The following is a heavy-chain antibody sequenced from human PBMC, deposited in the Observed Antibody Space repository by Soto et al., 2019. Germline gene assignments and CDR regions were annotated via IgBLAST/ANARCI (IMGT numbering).Heavy chain of an antibody. D-gene: IGHD2-21*02. CDR1: GGSISRGDYY. J-gene: IGHJ3*01. CDR3: ARQVTDDAFDV. CDR2: ITYSGSI. V-gene: IGHV4-30-4*01. Sequence: ASETLSLTCTVSGGSISRGDYYWTWIRHPPGKGLEWIGYITYSGSIYYNPSLKSRLSISVDTSKNQFSLELSFMTAADTAMYYCARQVTDDAFDVWGLGTMVTV.